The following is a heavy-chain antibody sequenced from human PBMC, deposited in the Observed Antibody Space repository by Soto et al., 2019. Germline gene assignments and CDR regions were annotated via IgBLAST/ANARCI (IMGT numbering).Heavy chain of an antibody. CDR3: TTGITIFGVAGADY. J-gene: IGHJ4*02. V-gene: IGHV3-15*01. CDR2: IKSKTDGGTT. Sequence: GGSLRLSCAASGFTFSNAWMSWVRQAPGKGLEWVGRIKSKTDGGTTDYAAPVKGRFTISRDDSKNTLYLQMNSLKTEDTAVYYCTTGITIFGVAGADYWGQGTLVTVSS. D-gene: IGHD3-3*01. CDR1: GFTFSNAW.